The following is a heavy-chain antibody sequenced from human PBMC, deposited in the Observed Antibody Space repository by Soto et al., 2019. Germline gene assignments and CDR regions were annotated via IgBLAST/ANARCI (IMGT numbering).Heavy chain of an antibody. Sequence: HPGGSLRLSCIGSGFTLNIYGVHWVRQAPGNGLEWVALIWYDGLRQTYADSVRGRFTISRDSSTNTIYPQMNSLRAEDTATYYCVRESTPPFFDTWGQGTPVTVSS. V-gene: IGHV3-33*01. CDR2: IWYDGLRQ. J-gene: IGHJ5*02. CDR1: GFTLNIYG. CDR3: VRESTPPFFDT. D-gene: IGHD2-15*01.